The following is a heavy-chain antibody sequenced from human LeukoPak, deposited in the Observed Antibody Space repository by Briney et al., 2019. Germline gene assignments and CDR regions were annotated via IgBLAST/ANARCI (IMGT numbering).Heavy chain of an antibody. Sequence: PSETLSLTCTVSGGSISSYYWSWIRQPPGKGLEWIGYIYYSGSTNYNPSLKSRVTISVDTSKNQFSLKLSSVTAADTAVYYCARGVDQWEYWFDPWGQGTLVTVSS. V-gene: IGHV4-59*12. CDR1: GGSISSYY. CDR3: ARGVDQWEYWFDP. D-gene: IGHD1-26*01. J-gene: IGHJ5*02. CDR2: IYYSGST.